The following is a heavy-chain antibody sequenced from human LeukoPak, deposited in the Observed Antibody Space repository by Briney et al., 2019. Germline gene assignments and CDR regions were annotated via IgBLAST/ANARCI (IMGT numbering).Heavy chain of an antibody. CDR3: ARGRRITMVRGVIGPGRHYYYMDV. Sequence: GASVKVSCKASGDTFTSYYMHWVRQAPGQGLEWMGIINPSGASTIYAQELQGRVTMTRDMSTSTVYMELSSLRSEDTAVYYCARGRRITMVRGVIGPGRHYYYMDVWGKGTTVTVSS. CDR1: GDTFTSYY. D-gene: IGHD3-10*01. CDR2: INPSGAST. J-gene: IGHJ6*03. V-gene: IGHV1-46*01.